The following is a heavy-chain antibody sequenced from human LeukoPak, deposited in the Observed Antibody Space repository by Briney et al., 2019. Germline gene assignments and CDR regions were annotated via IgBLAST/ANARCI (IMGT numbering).Heavy chain of an antibody. CDR1: GFTFSSYA. J-gene: IGHJ4*02. Sequence: GGSLRLSCAASGFTFSSYAMSWVRQVPGKGLEWVSAISGSGGSTYYADSVKGRFTISRDNAKNSLSLQMNGLRVEDTAVYYCARAGSFWHYVYWGQGTLVTVSS. CDR2: ISGSGGST. CDR3: ARAGSFWHYVY. D-gene: IGHD1-7*01. V-gene: IGHV3-23*01.